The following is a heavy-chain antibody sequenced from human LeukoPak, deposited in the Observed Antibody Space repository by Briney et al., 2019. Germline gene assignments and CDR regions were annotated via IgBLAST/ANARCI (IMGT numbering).Heavy chain of an antibody. D-gene: IGHD3-22*01. V-gene: IGHV3-53*01. CDR2: IYNDGRT. CDR1: GFTVNNKY. CDR3: ARGLFLSGYLEAFDI. Sequence: GGSLRLSCAASGFTVNNKYMTWVRQAPGKGLEWVSLIYNDGRTYYADSVKGRCTISRDNVKYVLYLQMNSLKGEDTALYYCARGLFLSGYLEAFDIWGQGTVVSVSS. J-gene: IGHJ3*02.